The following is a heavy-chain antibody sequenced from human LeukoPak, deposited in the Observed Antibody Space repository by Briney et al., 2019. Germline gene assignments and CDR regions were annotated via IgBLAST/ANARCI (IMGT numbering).Heavy chain of an antibody. CDR2: INTDGTST. V-gene: IGHV3-74*01. CDR3: ARARYSYTGIIDY. J-gene: IGHJ4*02. D-gene: IGHD5-18*01. CDR1: GFTFTDYW. Sequence: PGGSPRLSCAASGFTFTDYWMHWVRQAPGKGLVRVSRINTDGTSTKYAESVKGRITISRDNARNTVYLQMNSLRAEDTAVYYCARARYSYTGIIDYWGQGTLVTVSS.